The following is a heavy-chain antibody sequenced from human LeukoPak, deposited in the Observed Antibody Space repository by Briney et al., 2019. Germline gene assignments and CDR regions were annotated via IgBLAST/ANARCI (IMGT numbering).Heavy chain of an antibody. CDR3: ARAFGLTDY. V-gene: IGHV3-48*02. Sequence: GGSLRLSCAASGFTVSSYSMNWVRQAPGKGLEWASYISSSSSTIYYADSVRGRFTISRDNAKNSLYLQLKSLRDEDTAVYYCARAFGLTDYWGQGTLVTVSS. D-gene: IGHD3/OR15-3a*01. CDR2: ISSSSSTI. CDR1: GFTVSSYS. J-gene: IGHJ4*02.